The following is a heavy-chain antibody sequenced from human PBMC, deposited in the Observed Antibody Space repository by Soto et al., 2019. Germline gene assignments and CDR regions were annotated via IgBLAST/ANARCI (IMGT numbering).Heavy chain of an antibody. V-gene: IGHV1-8*01. CDR1: GYTFTSYD. D-gene: IGHD1-26*01. J-gene: IGHJ4*02. Sequence: ASVKVSCKASGYTFTSYDINWVRQATGQGLEWMGWMNPNSGNTGYAQKFQGRVTMTRNTSISTAYMELSSLRSEGTAVYYCARGPYSGSYYFPWAFDYWGQGTLVTVSS. CDR2: MNPNSGNT. CDR3: ARGPYSGSYYFPWAFDY.